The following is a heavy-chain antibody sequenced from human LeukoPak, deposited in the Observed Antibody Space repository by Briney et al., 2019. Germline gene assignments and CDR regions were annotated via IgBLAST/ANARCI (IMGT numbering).Heavy chain of an antibody. V-gene: IGHV3-30*02. CDR3: ARGTVPAAPDVDP. CDR2: IRYDGSNK. Sequence: PGGSLRLSCAASGFTFSSYGMHWVRQAPGKGLEWVAFIRYDGSNKYYADSVKGRFTISRDNSKNTLYLQMNSLRAEDTAVYYCARGTVPAAPDVDPWGQGTLVTVSS. CDR1: GFTFSSYG. J-gene: IGHJ5*02. D-gene: IGHD2-2*01.